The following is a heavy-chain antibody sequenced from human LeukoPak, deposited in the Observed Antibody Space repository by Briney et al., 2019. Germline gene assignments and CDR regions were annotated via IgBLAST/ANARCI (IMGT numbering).Heavy chain of an antibody. CDR2: TYYRSKWFN. Sequence: SQTLSLTCDISGDSVSSNNAAWNWIRQSPSRGLEWLGRTYYRSKWFNDYAVSVDSRISITPYTSKNQFSLQLNSVTPEDTAVYYCARGDSSIAVTGTAFDYWGQGTLVTVSS. CDR1: GDSVSSNNAA. D-gene: IGHD6-19*01. V-gene: IGHV6-1*01. CDR3: ARGDSSIAVTGTAFDY. J-gene: IGHJ4*02.